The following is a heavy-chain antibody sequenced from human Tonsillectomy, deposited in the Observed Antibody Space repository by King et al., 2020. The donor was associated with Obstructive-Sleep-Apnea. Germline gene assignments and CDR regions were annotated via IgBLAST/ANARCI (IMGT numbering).Heavy chain of an antibody. CDR2: ISSSGSTK. CDR3: ARSYGDHHPFCI. V-gene: IGHV3-11*01. CDR1: GIIFSDYY. D-gene: IGHD4-17*01. J-gene: IGHJ3*02. Sequence: VQLVESGGGLVKPGGSLRLSCVGSGIIFSDYYMTWIRQAPGKGLDCVSYISSSGSTKNYADSVKGRFTISRDTAKNSLYLQMNSLRAEDTAMYYCARSYGDHHPFCIWGQGTMVTVSS.